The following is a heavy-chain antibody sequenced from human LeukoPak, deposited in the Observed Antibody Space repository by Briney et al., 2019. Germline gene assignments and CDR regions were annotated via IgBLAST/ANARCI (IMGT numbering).Heavy chain of an antibody. CDR2: IGTAGDT. V-gene: IGHV3-13*01. Sequence: GGSLRLSCAASGFTFSSYDMHWVRQATGKGLEWVSAIGTAGDTYYPGSVKGRFTISRENAKNSLYLQMNSLRAGDTAVYYCAKGFVGYGSGSYYIPRIVYGMDVWGQGTTVTVSS. CDR1: GFTFSSYD. D-gene: IGHD3-10*01. J-gene: IGHJ6*02. CDR3: AKGFVGYGSGSYYIPRIVYGMDV.